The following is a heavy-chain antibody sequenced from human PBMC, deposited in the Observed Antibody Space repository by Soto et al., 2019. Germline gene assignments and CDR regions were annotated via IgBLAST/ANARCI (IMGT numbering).Heavy chain of an antibody. Sequence: GGSLRLSCAASGFTFSSYWMSWVRQAPGKGLEWVANIKQDGSEKYYVDSVKGQFTISRDNAKNSLYLQMNSLRAEDTAVYYCARGAVAGPFYYYYGMDVWGQGTTVTVSS. V-gene: IGHV3-7*03. J-gene: IGHJ6*02. CDR3: ARGAVAGPFYYYYGMDV. D-gene: IGHD6-19*01. CDR1: GFTFSSYW. CDR2: IKQDGSEK.